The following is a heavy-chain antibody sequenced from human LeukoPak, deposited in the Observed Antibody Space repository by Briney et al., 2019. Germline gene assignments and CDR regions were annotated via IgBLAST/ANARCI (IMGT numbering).Heavy chain of an antibody. CDR3: ARRRFMTAAFDY. CDR2: IYYSGST. J-gene: IGHJ4*02. CDR1: NSPISSYY. Sequence: SETLSLTCTVSNSPISSYYWSWIRQPPGKGLEWIGYIYYSGSTNYNPSLKSRVTISVDTSENQFSLKLSSVTAADTAVYYCARRRFMTAAFDYWGKGTLVSVSS. V-gene: IGHV4-59*08. D-gene: IGHD3-16*01.